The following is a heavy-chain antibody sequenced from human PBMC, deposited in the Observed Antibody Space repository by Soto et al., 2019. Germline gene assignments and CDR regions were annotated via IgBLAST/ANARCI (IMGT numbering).Heavy chain of an antibody. V-gene: IGHV3-33*01. D-gene: IGHD3-3*01. J-gene: IGHJ6*02. CDR1: GFTFSSFG. CDR2: IWYDGNKK. CDR3: ARDASYYSLRSGYYPSRNGMDV. Sequence: QVQVVESGGGVVQPGRSLRLSCAASGFTFSSFGMHWVRQAPGKGLEWVSLIWYDGNKKSYGDSVKGRFTISRDNSRNTVYLQVNSLRADDTAVYYCARDASYYSLRSGYYPSRNGMDVWGQGTTVTVSS.